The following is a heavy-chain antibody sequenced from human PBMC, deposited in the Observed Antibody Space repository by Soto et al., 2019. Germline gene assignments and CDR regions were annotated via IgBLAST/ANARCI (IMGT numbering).Heavy chain of an antibody. D-gene: IGHD1-26*01. CDR1: GGSISSYY. V-gene: IGHV4-59*01. Sequence: SDTLSLTCTVSGGSISSYYWSWIRQPPGKGLEWIGYIYYSGSTNYNPSLRSRVTISVDTSKNQFSLKLSSVTAADTAVYYCARDLAWYSYWGQGTLVTVSS. J-gene: IGHJ4*02. CDR3: ARDLAWYSY. CDR2: IYYSGST.